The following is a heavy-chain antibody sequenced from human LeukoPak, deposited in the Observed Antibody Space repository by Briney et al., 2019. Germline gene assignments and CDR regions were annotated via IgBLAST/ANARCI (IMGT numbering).Heavy chain of an antibody. V-gene: IGHV4-34*01. CDR2: INHSGST. J-gene: IGHJ6*02. Sequence: PGGSLRLSCAASGFIFSSYAMSWVRQPPGKGLEWIGEINHSGSTNYNPSLKSRVTISVDTSKNQFSLKLSSVTAADTAVYYCARACSSTSCYRFYYYGMDVWGQGTTVTVSS. CDR3: ARACSSTSCYRFYYYGMDV. D-gene: IGHD2-2*02. CDR1: GFIFSSYA.